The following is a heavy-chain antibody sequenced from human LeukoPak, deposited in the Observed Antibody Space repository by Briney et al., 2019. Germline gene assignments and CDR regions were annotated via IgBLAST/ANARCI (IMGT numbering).Heavy chain of an antibody. CDR1: GSTFSSYW. Sequence: GGSLRLSCAASGSTFSSYWMSWVRQAPGKGLEWVANIKQDGSEKYYVDSVKGRFTISRDNAKNSLYLQMNSLRAEDTAVYYCARVEGSSGWYIPKGYYYGMDVWGQGTTVTVSS. CDR2: IKQDGSEK. CDR3: ARVEGSSGWYIPKGYYYGMDV. V-gene: IGHV3-7*03. D-gene: IGHD6-19*01. J-gene: IGHJ6*02.